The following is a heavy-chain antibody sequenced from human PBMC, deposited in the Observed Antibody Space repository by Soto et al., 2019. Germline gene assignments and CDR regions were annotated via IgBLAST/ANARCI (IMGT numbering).Heavy chain of an antibody. CDR2: ISYDGSNK. J-gene: IGHJ6*02. CDR3: AVGYCSSTSCYAPRLYYYGMDV. CDR1: GFPFSSYG. Sequence: GGSLSLSCAASGFPFSSYGMHWVRQAPGKGLEWVAVISYDGSNKYYADSVKGRFTISRDNSKNTLYLQMNSLRAEDTAVYYCAVGYCSSTSCYAPRLYYYGMDVWGQGTTVTVSS. V-gene: IGHV3-30*03. D-gene: IGHD2-2*01.